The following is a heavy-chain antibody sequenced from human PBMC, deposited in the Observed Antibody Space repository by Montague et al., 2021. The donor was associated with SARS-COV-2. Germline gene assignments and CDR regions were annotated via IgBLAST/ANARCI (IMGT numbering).Heavy chain of an antibody. V-gene: IGHV4-31*03. Sequence: TLSLTCTVSGGSLSSGGYYWSWIRQLPGKGLVWLGYFYYSGSTYYNPSLKSRVFISADMSKNSFFLNLTSVTAADAAVYYCARDLGRTGYYYGLDVWGQGTTVTVSS. J-gene: IGHJ6*02. CDR1: GGSLSSGGYY. CDR2: FYYSGST. D-gene: IGHD3/OR15-3a*01. CDR3: ARDLGRTGYYYGLDV.